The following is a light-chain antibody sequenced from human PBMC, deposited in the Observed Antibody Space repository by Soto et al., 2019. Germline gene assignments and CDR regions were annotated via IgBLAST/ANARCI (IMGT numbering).Light chain of an antibody. V-gene: IGKV3-11*01. Sequence: LLTQSPATLSVSPGQRVTLSCRASQSISSYLAWYQQRPGQPSRLLIYDASNRASGIPARFSGSGSGTDFTLTTSSLEPEDFALYFSKQRNNWPSTFGGGTKVE. J-gene: IGKJ4*01. CDR1: QSISSY. CDR2: DAS. CDR3: KQRNNWPST.